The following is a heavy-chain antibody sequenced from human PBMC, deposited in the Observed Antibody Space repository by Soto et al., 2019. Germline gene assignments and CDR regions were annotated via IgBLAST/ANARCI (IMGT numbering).Heavy chain of an antibody. CDR3: ARATYSTGWRGFDY. D-gene: IGHD6-19*01. Sequence: EVQLVESGGGLVQPGGSLRLSCAASGLTFSSYWMHWVRQAPGKGLVWVSRISTDGSVTTYADSVKGRFTISRDNAKNTLYLQMNCLSTSGTAVYYCARATYSTGWRGFDYWGQGTLVTVSS. V-gene: IGHV3-74*01. CDR1: GLTFSSYW. J-gene: IGHJ4*02. CDR2: ISTDGSVT.